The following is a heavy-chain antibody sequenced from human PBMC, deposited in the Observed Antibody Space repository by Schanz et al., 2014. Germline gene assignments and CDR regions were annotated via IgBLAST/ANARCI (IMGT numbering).Heavy chain of an antibody. D-gene: IGHD3-10*01. CDR2: IKEDGSVK. CDR3: AKGRFGELSAFDI. CDR1: TFTFSSDW. J-gene: IGHJ3*02. V-gene: IGHV3-7*02. Sequence: EVQLAESGGGLVQPGGSLRLSCAASTFTFSSDWMSWVRQAPGKGLEWVANIKEDGSVKDYVDSVKGRFTISGDNAKNSLYLQMTSLRAEDTAVYYCAKGRFGELSAFDIWGQGTMVTVSS.